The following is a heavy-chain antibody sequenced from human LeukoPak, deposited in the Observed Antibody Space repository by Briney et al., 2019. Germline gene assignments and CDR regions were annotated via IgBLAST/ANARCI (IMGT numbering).Heavy chain of an antibody. V-gene: IGHV1-46*01. D-gene: IGHD3-22*01. Sequence: ASVKVSCKASGYTFTSYYMHWVRQAPGQGLEWMGIINPSGGSTSYAQKFQGRVTMTRDMSTSTVYMELSSLRSEDTAVYYCARWGYDSSGHPHVFDYWGQGTLVTVPS. CDR3: ARWGYDSSGHPHVFDY. CDR1: GYTFTSYY. CDR2: INPSGGST. J-gene: IGHJ4*02.